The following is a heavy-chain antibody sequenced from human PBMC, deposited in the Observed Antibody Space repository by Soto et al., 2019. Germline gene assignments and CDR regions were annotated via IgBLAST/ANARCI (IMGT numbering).Heavy chain of an antibody. V-gene: IGHV1-18*01. J-gene: IGHJ6*02. CDR2: ISAYNGNT. CDR3: ASADSSGYHYYYYGMDV. Sequence: QVQLVQSGAEVKKPGASVKVSCKASGYTFTSYGISWVRQAPGQGLEWMGWISAYNGNTNYAQKLQGRVTMTTDTSTSTAYMELRSLRSDDTAVYYCASADSSGYHYYYYGMDVWGQGTTVTVSS. D-gene: IGHD3-22*01. CDR1: GYTFTSYG.